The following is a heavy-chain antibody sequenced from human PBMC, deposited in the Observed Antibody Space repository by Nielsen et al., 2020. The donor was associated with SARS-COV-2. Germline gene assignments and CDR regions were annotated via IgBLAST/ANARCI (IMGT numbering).Heavy chain of an antibody. CDR3: ARGPIQLWLHFDY. Sequence: SVKVSCKASGDTFSSYAISWVRQAPGQGLEWMGGIIPIFGTANYAQKFQGRVTITADESTSTAYMELSSLRSEDTAVYYCARGPIQLWLHFDYWGQGTLVTVSS. V-gene: IGHV1-69*13. J-gene: IGHJ4*02. CDR1: GDTFSSYA. CDR2: IIPIFGTA. D-gene: IGHD5-18*01.